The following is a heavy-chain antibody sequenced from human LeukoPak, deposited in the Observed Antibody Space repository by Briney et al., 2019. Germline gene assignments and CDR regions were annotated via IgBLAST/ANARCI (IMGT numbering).Heavy chain of an antibody. J-gene: IGHJ4*02. CDR2: ISWNSGSI. CDR1: GFTFDDYA. D-gene: IGHD6-13*01. CDR3: TKDRRMTIAAAGAAFDY. Sequence: GGSLRLSCAASGFTFDDYAMHWVRQAPGKGLEWVSGISWNSGSIGYADSVKGRFTISRDNAKNSLYLQMNSLRAEDTAFYYCTKDRRMTIAAAGAAFDYWGQGTLVTVSS. V-gene: IGHV3-9*01.